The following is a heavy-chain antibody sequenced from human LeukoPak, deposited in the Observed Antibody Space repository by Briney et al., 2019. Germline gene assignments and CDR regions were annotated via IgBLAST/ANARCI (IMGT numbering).Heavy chain of an antibody. V-gene: IGHV1-2*02. CDR3: ARVGHGFYGDYIDY. CDR2: INPNSGGT. Sequence: AXVKVSCKASGYTFTGYYMHWVRQAPGQGLEWMGWINPNSGGTNYAQKFQGRVTMTRDTSISTAYMELSRLRSDDTAVYYCARVGHGFYGDYIDYWGQGTLVTVSS. J-gene: IGHJ4*02. D-gene: IGHD4-17*01. CDR1: GYTFTGYY.